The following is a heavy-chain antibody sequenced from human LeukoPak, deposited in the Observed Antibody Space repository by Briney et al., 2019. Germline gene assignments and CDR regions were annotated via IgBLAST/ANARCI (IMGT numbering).Heavy chain of an antibody. J-gene: IGHJ4*02. CDR3: ARRAFSSGYYYFDY. Sequence: SETLSLTCTISGGSISTYYWSWIRQPPGKGLEWIGYIYYSGSTNYNPSLKSRVTISVDTSKNQFSLKLSSVTAADTAVYYCARRAFSSGYYYFDYWGQGTLVTVSS. CDR1: GGSISTYY. V-gene: IGHV4-59*08. D-gene: IGHD3-22*01. CDR2: IYYSGST.